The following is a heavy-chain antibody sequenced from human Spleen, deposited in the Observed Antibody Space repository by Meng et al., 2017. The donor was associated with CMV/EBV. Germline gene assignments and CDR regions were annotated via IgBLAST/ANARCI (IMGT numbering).Heavy chain of an antibody. CDR2: INPSGGST. CDR1: GYTFTSYY. D-gene: IGHD4-11*01. Sequence: ASVKVSCKASGYTFTSYYMHWVRQAPGQGLEWMGIINPSGGSTSYAQKFQGRVTMTRDTSTSTVYMELSSLRSEDTAVYYCARDRAGMNYSNPKYYFDYWGQGTLVTVSS. J-gene: IGHJ4*02. CDR3: ARDRAGMNYSNPKYYFDY. V-gene: IGHV1-46*01.